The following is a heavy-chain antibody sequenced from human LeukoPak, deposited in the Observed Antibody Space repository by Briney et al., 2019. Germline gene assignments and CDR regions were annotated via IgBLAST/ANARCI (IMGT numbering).Heavy chain of an antibody. CDR1: GFTFSNSD. D-gene: IGHD2/OR15-2a*01. CDR3: AKGDNYFTAELDAFDI. V-gene: IGHV3-30*18. J-gene: IGHJ3*02. CDR2: MSYDGGNK. Sequence: PGRSLRLSCAASGFTFSNSDMHWVRQAPGKGLEWVALMSYDGGNKYFADSVKGRFTISRDNSKNTLYLQMDSLRAEDTAVYYCAKGDNYFTAELDAFDIWGQGTMVTVSS.